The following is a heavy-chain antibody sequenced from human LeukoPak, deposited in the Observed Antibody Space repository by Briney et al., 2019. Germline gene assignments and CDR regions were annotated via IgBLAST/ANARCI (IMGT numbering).Heavy chain of an antibody. Sequence: ASVKVSCKASGYTFTGYYMHWVRQAPGQGLEWMGWINPNSGGTNYAQKFQGRVTMTRDTSISTAYMELSRLRSDDTAVYYCARLSSTNCCNDYWGRGTLVTVSS. V-gene: IGHV1-2*02. CDR3: ARLSSTNCCNDY. D-gene: IGHD2-2*01. CDR2: INPNSGGT. J-gene: IGHJ4*02. CDR1: GYTFTGYY.